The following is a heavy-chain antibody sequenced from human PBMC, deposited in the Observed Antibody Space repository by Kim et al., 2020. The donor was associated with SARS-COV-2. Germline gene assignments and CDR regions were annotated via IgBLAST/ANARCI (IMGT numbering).Heavy chain of an antibody. Sequence: GGSLRLSCAASGFTFSSYAMHWVRQAPGKGLEWVAVISYDGSNKYYADSVKGRFTISRDNSKNTLYLQMNSLRAEDTAVYYCAREGRDDSSGYYSFENPLDYWGQGTLVTVSS. V-gene: IGHV3-30-3*01. CDR1: GFTFSSYA. D-gene: IGHD3-22*01. J-gene: IGHJ4*02. CDR2: ISYDGSNK. CDR3: AREGRDDSSGYYSFENPLDY.